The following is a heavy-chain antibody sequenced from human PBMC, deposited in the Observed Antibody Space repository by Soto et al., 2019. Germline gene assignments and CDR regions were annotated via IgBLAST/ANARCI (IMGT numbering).Heavy chain of an antibody. V-gene: IGHV3-9*01. CDR1: GFTFDDYA. D-gene: IGHD3-10*01. CDR3: ARSYGSGSYADS. J-gene: IGHJ4*02. CDR2: ISWNSGSI. Sequence: GGSLRLSCAASGFTFDDYAMHWVRQAPGKGLEWVSGISWNSGSIGYADSVKGRFTISRNNAKNSLYLQMHSLRAEDTALYYCARSYGSGSYADSWGQGTLVTVSS.